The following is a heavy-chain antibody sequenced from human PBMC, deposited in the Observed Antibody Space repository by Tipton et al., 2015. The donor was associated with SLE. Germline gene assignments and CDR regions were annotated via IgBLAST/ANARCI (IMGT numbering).Heavy chain of an antibody. D-gene: IGHD3-10*01. V-gene: IGHV4-59*12. Sequence: TLSLTCTVSGGSISSYFWSWIRQSPGRGLEWIGRIYYSGSSYYNPSLKSRVTISVDTSKNQFSLNLTAVTAADTAVYYCARGGFREPDYFYYGMDVWGQGTTVTVSS. J-gene: IGHJ6*02. CDR1: GGSISSYF. CDR3: ARGGFREPDYFYYGMDV. CDR2: IYYSGSS.